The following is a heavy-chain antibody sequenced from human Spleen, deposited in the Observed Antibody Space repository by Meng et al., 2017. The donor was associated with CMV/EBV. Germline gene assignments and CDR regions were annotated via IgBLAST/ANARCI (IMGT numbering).Heavy chain of an antibody. CDR3: AKDGYCPSHSCWFDP. CDR1: GFTFSSYA. CDR2: ISGSGRNT. V-gene: IGHV3-23*01. J-gene: IGHJ5*02. D-gene: IGHD2-2*03. Sequence: SGFTFSSYAMNWVRQAPGKGLEWVSLISGSGRNTYYADSVKGRFIISRDNSRSTLYLQMNSLRGEDTAVYFCAKDGYCPSHSCWFDPWGQGTLVTVSS.